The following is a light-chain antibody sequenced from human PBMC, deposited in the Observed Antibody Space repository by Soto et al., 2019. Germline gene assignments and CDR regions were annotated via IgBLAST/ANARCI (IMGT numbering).Light chain of an antibody. V-gene: IGKV3-20*01. CDR1: QTISSRH. CDR3: QQYHISRT. CDR2: AAS. J-gene: IGKJ1*01. Sequence: ILLTQSPGPLSLSPWEIATRSCRTSQTISSRHLAWYKQRPGQPPRLLIHAASSRATGIPESFSGIGSGTEFPLTISRMEPEDFAMYYCQQYHISRTFGQGTKVDIK.